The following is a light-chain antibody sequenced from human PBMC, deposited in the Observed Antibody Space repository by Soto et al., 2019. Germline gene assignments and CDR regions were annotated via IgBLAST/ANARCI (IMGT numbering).Light chain of an antibody. J-gene: IGKJ2*01. CDR3: QQSYSTLYT. CDR1: QSISSY. CDR2: AAS. Sequence: DIQMTQSPSSLSESVGDRVTITCRASQSISSYLNWYQQKPGKAPKLLIYAASSLQSGVPSRFSGSGSGTDFTLTNSSLQPEDFATYYCQQSYSTLYTFGQGTKLEIK. V-gene: IGKV1-39*01.